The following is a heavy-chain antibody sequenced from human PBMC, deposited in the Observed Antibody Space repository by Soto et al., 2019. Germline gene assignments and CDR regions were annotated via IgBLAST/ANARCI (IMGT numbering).Heavy chain of an antibody. CDR3: VRASYILPFDP. J-gene: IGHJ5*02. D-gene: IGHD3-10*01. Sequence: QLQLQESGSGLVKPSQTLSLTCTVSGDSIDRGGYTWHWIRQPPGKGLEWIGYIYHSGSANYNASLEGRVSLSVDMSKNQFSLQLTSVTDADTAVYYCVRASYILPFDPWGQGIFVTVSS. V-gene: IGHV4-30-2*01. CDR1: GDSIDRGGYT. CDR2: IYHSGSA.